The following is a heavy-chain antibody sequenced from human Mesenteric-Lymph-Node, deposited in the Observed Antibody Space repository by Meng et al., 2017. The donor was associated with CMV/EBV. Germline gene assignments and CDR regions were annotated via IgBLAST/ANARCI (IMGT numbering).Heavy chain of an antibody. CDR2: ISSSGSTI. V-gene: IGHV3-48*03. Sequence: GGSLRLSCAASGFTFSSYEMNWVRQAPGKGLEWVSYISSSGSTIYYADSVKGRFTISRDNAKNSLYLQMNSLRAEDTALYYCARPRSKYDFWSGYPDYYGMDVWGQGTTVTVSS. CDR1: GFTFSSYE. CDR3: ARPRSKYDFWSGYPDYYGMDV. J-gene: IGHJ6*02. D-gene: IGHD3-3*01.